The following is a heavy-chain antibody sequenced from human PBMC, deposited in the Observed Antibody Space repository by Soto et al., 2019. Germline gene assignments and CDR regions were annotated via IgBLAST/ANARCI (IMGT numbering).Heavy chain of an antibody. CDR1: GGSFSGYY. D-gene: IGHD1-26*01. CDR2: INHSGST. J-gene: IGHJ6*02. V-gene: IGHV4-34*01. Sequence: SETLSLTCAVYGGSFSGYYWSWIRQPPGKGLERIGEINHSGSTNYNPSLKSRVTISVDTSKNQFSLRLSSVTAADTAVYYCARDGKSGSYANYYYYYGMDVWGQGPTVTVSS. CDR3: ARDGKSGSYANYYYYYGMDV.